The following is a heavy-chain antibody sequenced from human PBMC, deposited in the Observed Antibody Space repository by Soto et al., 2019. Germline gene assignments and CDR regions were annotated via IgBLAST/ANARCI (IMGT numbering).Heavy chain of an antibody. CDR3: AKAGFHYYDSSGYIFDY. D-gene: IGHD3-22*01. J-gene: IGHJ4*02. Sequence: GGSLRLSCAASGFTFSSYAMSWVRQAPGKGLEWVSAISGSGGSTYYADSVKGRFTISRDNSKNTLYLQMNSLRAEDTAVYYCAKAGFHYYDSSGYIFDYWGQGTLVTVSS. V-gene: IGHV3-23*01. CDR2: ISGSGGST. CDR1: GFTFSSYA.